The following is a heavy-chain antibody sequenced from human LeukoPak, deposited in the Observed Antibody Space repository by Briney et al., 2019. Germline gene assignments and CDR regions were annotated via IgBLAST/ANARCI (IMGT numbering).Heavy chain of an antibody. J-gene: IGHJ5*02. V-gene: IGHV4-39*01. CDR3: AKTDEGGGYSSSLFDWFDP. CDR1: GGSISSSSYY. D-gene: IGHD6-6*01. Sequence: PSETLSLTCNVSGGSISSSSYYWGWIRQPPGKGLEWIGSIYYSGSTYYNPSLKSRVTISVDTSKNQFSLKLSSVTAADTAVYYCAKTDEGGGYSSSLFDWFDPWGQGTLVTVSS. CDR2: IYYSGST.